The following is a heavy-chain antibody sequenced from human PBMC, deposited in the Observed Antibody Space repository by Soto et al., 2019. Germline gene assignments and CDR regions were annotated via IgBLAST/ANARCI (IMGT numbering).Heavy chain of an antibody. D-gene: IGHD3-10*01. Sequence: SETLSLTCTVSGGSISSGDYYWSWIRQHPGKGLEWIGYIYFSGSTYYNPSLKSRVTISLDTSKNQFSLKLSSVTAADTAVYYCARASKTMLRGVINWFDPWGQGTLVTVSS. V-gene: IGHV4-31*03. CDR2: IYFSGST. J-gene: IGHJ5*02. CDR1: GGSISSGDYY. CDR3: ARASKTMLRGVINWFDP.